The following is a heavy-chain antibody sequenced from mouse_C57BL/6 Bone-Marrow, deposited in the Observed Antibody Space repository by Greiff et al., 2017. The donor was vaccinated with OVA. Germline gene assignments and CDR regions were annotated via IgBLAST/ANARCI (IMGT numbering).Heavy chain of an antibody. Sequence: VQLQQSGPELVKPGASVKISCKASGYSFTGYYMNWVKQSPEKSLEWIGEINPSTGGTTYNQKFKAKATLTVDKSSSTAYMQLKSLTSEDSAVYYCARSSYYYGTPYYFDYWGQGTTLTVSS. CDR1: GYSFTGYY. CDR2: INPSTGGT. J-gene: IGHJ2*01. CDR3: ARSSYYYGTPYYFDY. V-gene: IGHV1-42*01. D-gene: IGHD1-1*01.